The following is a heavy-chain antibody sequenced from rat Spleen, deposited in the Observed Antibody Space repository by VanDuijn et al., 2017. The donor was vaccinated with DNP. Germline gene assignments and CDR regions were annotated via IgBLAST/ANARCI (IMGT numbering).Heavy chain of an antibody. Sequence: VQLKESGPGLVQPSQTLSLTCTVSGFSLTDYSVHWVRQPPGKGLEWMGVMWSGGTTAYNSALKSRLSISRDTSKSQVFLKMNSLQTEDTAMYFCAFTYGGYSPFAYWGQGTLVTVSS. D-gene: IGHD1-11*01. J-gene: IGHJ3*01. CDR2: MWSGGTT. CDR3: AFTYGGYSPFAY. V-gene: IGHV2S63*01. CDR1: GFSLTDYS.